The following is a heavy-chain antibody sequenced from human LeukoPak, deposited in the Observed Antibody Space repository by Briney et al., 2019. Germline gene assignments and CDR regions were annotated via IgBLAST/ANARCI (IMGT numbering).Heavy chain of an antibody. CDR1: GASISSYY. V-gene: IGHV4-59*08. Sequence: SETLSLTCTVSGASISSYYWNWIRQPPGKGLEWIGYIYYSGTTNYNPSLKSRVTISIDTSKNQFSLKLSSVTAADTAVYYCARHEWVISIARVAFDIWGQGTMDTVSS. D-gene: IGHD3-10*01. CDR2: IYYSGTT. J-gene: IGHJ3*02. CDR3: ARHEWVISIARVAFDI.